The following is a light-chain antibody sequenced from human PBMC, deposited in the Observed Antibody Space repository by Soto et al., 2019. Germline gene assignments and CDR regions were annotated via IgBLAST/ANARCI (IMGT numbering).Light chain of an antibody. Sequence: EIVMTQSPATLSVSPGERATLSCRASQSVRSSFLAWYQQKPGQAPSLLIYGASIRATGIPARFSGSGSGTEFTLTINSLQSEDFAVYYCQQYSNWPLTFGGGTKVDLK. V-gene: IGKV3-15*01. CDR3: QQYSNWPLT. J-gene: IGKJ4*01. CDR1: QSVRSSF. CDR2: GAS.